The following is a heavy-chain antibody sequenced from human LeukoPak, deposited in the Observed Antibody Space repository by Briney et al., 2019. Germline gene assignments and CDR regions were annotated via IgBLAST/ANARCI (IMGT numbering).Heavy chain of an antibody. V-gene: IGHV4-39*07. Sequence: SETLSLTCAVSGGSISSNSYWGWIRQPPGKGLEWIGSIYYSGSTYYNPSLKSRVTISVDTSKNQFSLKLSSVTAADTAVYYCARTLVYSGSYYDYYYYMDVWGKGTTVTVSS. CDR2: IYYSGST. J-gene: IGHJ6*03. CDR1: GGSISSNSY. CDR3: ARTLVYSGSYYDYYYYMDV. D-gene: IGHD1-26*01.